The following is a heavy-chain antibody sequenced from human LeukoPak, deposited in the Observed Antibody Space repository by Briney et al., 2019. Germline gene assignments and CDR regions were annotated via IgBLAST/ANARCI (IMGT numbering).Heavy chain of an antibody. CDR1: GFTFSSYS. CDR2: ISSSSSYI. Sequence: GGSLRLSCAASGFTFSSYSMNWVRQAPGKGLEWVSSISSSSSYIYYADSVKGRFTISRDNAKNSLYLQMNSLGAEDTAVYYCARDKQQLINDYWGQGTLVTVSS. V-gene: IGHV3-21*01. CDR3: ARDKQQLINDY. J-gene: IGHJ4*02. D-gene: IGHD6-13*01.